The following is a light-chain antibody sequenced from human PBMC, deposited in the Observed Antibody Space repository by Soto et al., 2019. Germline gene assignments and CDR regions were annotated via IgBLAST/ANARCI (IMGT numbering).Light chain of an antibody. CDR1: QSISSW. Sequence: DIQMTQSPSTLSASVGDRVTITCRASQSISSWLAWYQQKPGKAPKLLIYKASSLESGVPSRFSGSGSGTEFNLTISSLQPDAFATYYCQQYNSYSRTFGQGTKVEIK. CDR2: KAS. V-gene: IGKV1-5*03. J-gene: IGKJ1*01. CDR3: QQYNSYSRT.